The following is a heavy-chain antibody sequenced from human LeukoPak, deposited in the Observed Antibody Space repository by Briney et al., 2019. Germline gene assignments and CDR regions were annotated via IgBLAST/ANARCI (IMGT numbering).Heavy chain of an antibody. D-gene: IGHD2-2*01. CDR2: INHSGST. J-gene: IGHJ6*02. Sequence: PSETLSLTCAVYGGSFSGYYWSWIRQPPGKGLEWIGEINHSGSTNYNPSLKSRVTISVDTSKNQFSLKLSSVTAADTAVYYCARGYCSSTSCYDGEFLYYYYGMDVWGQGTTVTVSS. CDR1: GGSFSGYY. CDR3: ARGYCSSTSCYDGEFLYYYYGMDV. V-gene: IGHV4-34*01.